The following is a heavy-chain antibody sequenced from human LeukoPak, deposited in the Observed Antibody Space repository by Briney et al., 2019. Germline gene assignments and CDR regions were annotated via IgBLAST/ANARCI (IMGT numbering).Heavy chain of an antibody. J-gene: IGHJ6*03. Sequence: ASVKVSCKASGYTFTGYYMHWVRQAPGQGLEWMGWINPNSGGTNYAQNFQGRVTMTRDTSISTAYMELSRLRSDDTAVYSCARGVTARGFYYYMDIWGNGTTVTISS. CDR3: ARGVTARGFYYYMDI. CDR2: INPNSGGT. CDR1: GYTFTGYY. V-gene: IGHV1-2*02. D-gene: IGHD2-21*02.